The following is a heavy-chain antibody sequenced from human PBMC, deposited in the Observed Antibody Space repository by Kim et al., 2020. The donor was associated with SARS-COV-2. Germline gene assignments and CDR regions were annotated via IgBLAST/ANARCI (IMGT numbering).Heavy chain of an antibody. D-gene: IGHD6-13*01. V-gene: IGHV4-39*01. CDR2: IYYSGST. CDR3: ARHARSSWYRVNLAYFQH. CDR1: GGSISSSSYY. J-gene: IGHJ1*01. Sequence: SETLSLTFTVSGGSISSSSYYWGWIRQPPGKGLEWIGSIYYSGSTYYNPSLKSRVTISVDTSKNQFSLKLSSVTAADTAVYYCARHARSSWYRVNLAYFQHWGQGTLVTVSS.